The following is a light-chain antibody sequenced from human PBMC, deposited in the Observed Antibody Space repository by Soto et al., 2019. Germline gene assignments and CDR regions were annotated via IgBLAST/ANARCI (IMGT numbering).Light chain of an antibody. CDR1: LSVSSY. CDR2: DAS. J-gene: IGKJ1*01. V-gene: IGKV3-11*01. CDR3: QHYKNWPPWT. Sequence: VVTQSPPTLSLSQGERATLSCRTSLSVSSYLAWYQQKPGQAPRLLIYDASNRATGIPARFTGSGSGTDFNLTISTLQSEDFAIYYGQHYKNWPPWTFGQVTKVDIK.